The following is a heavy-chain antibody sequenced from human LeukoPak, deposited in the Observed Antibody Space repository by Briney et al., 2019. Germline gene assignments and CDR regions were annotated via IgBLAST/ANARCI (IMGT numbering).Heavy chain of an antibody. J-gene: IGHJ4*02. CDR2: FDPEDGET. Sequence: ASVKVSCKVSGYTLTELSMHWVRQAPGKGLEWMGGFDPEDGETIYAQKFQGRVTMTEDTSTDTAYMELSSLRSEDTAVYYCARVRIEDDSSGYDPPFDYWGQGTLVTVSS. CDR1: GYTLTELS. V-gene: IGHV1-24*01. D-gene: IGHD3-22*01. CDR3: ARVRIEDDSSGYDPPFDY.